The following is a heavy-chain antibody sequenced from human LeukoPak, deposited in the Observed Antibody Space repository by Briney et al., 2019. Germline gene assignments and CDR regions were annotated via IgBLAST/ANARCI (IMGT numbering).Heavy chain of an antibody. CDR1: GFTFSNSW. Sequence: GGSLRLSCAASGFTFSNSWVSWVRQAPGKRLEWVTNMKPDGSEKYYVDSVKGRFTISRDNAKNSLYLQMNSLRAEDTAVYYCARDSAGFDYWGQGALVTVSS. J-gene: IGHJ4*02. D-gene: IGHD6-13*01. CDR3: ARDSAGFDY. V-gene: IGHV3-7*01. CDR2: MKPDGSEK.